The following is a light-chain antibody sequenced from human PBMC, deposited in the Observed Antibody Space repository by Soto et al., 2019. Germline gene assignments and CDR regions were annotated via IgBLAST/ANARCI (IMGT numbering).Light chain of an antibody. CDR3: SSYTSSSTYV. V-gene: IGLV2-14*01. CDR2: EVS. CDR1: SSDVGGYNY. Sequence: QSALTQPASVSGSPGQSITISCTGTSSDVGGYNYVSWYQQRPRKAPQLMIYEVSNRPSGVSNRFSGSKSGNTASLTTSGLQAEDEADYYCSSYTSSSTYVFGTGTRSPS. J-gene: IGLJ1*01.